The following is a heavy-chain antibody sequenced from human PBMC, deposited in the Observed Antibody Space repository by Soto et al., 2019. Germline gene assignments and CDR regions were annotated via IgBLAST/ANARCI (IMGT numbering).Heavy chain of an antibody. V-gene: IGHV1-2*02. CDR3: ARRPMWRQVAQDYGMDV. Sequence: QVQLVQSGSEVKKPGASVTVSCKASGYPFTGYYIHWVRQAPGQGPEWMGWVSPKTGETNYVQKFQGRVTMTPEPSTSTAYLELTRLRSDDTAVYYCARRPMWRQVAQDYGMDVWGPGTTVTVS. CDR2: VSPKTGET. CDR1: GYPFTGYY. J-gene: IGHJ6*02. D-gene: IGHD2-15*01.